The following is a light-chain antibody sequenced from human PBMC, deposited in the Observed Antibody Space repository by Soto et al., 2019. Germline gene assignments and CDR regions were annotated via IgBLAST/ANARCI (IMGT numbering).Light chain of an antibody. CDR2: DGS. CDR3: CSCGGSVV. Sequence: QSALTQPASVSGSPGQSITISCTGTSSDVGSYNLVSWYQQHPGKAPKLMIYDGSTRLSGVSNRFSGSKSGNTASLTISGLQDEDEDDYDCCSCGGSVVFGGGTKLTVL. CDR1: SSDVGSYNL. V-gene: IGLV2-23*01. J-gene: IGLJ2*01.